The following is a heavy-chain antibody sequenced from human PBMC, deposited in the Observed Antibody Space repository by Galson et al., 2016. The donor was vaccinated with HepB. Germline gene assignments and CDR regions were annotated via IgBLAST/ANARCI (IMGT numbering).Heavy chain of an antibody. Sequence: CKASEGSFSGAAITWVRQAPGQRLEWMGAIIPTFARATYAQKFQGRVTITADKSTSIAYMELSSLRSDDTAVYYCARNEGDTIFVVPGSWGQGTLITVSS. J-gene: IGHJ5*02. CDR1: EGSFSGAA. CDR3: ARNEGDTIFVVPGS. D-gene: IGHD3-3*01. V-gene: IGHV1-69*06. CDR2: IIPTFARA.